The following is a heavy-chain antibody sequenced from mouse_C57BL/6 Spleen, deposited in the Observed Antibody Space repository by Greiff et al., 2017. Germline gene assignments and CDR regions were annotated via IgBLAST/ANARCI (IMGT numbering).Heavy chain of an antibody. J-gene: IGHJ4*01. CDR1: GYTFTSYW. Sequence: QVQLKQPGAELVKPGASVKMSCKASGYTFTSYWITWVKQRPGQGLEWIGDIYPGSGSTNYNEKFKSKATLTVDTSSSTAYMQLSSLTSEDSAVYYCAIGNDGYYYAMDYRGQGTSVTGFS. CDR2: IYPGSGST. CDR3: AIGNDGYYYAMDY. V-gene: IGHV1-55*01. D-gene: IGHD2-2*01.